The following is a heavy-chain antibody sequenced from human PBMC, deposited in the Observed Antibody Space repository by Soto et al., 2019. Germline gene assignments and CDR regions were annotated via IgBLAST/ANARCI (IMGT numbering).Heavy chain of an antibody. CDR1: GYTFTSYY. V-gene: IGHV1-46*01. CDR2: INPSGGST. D-gene: IGHD3-3*01. J-gene: IGHJ6*02. CDR3: ARAEIRFLEWSLYYYYYGMDV. Sequence: ASVKVSCKASGYTFTSYYMHWVRQAPGQRLEWMGIINPSGGSTSYAQKFQGRVTMTRDTSTSTVYMELSSLRSEDTAVYYCARAEIRFLEWSLYYYYYGMDVWGQGTTVTVSS.